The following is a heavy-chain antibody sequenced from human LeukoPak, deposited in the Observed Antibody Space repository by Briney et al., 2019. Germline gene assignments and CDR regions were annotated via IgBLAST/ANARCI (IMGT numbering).Heavy chain of an antibody. CDR3: TRDLTIRYFDWSPDY. CDR2: IWYDGSNK. Sequence: GGPLRLSCAASGFTFSNYGMHWVRQAPGKGLEWVAIIWYDGSNKYYADSVKGRFTISRDNSKNTLYLQINSLRAEDTAVYYCTRDLTIRYFDWSPDYWGQGTLVTVSS. J-gene: IGHJ4*02. CDR1: GFTFSNYG. D-gene: IGHD3-9*01. V-gene: IGHV3-33*01.